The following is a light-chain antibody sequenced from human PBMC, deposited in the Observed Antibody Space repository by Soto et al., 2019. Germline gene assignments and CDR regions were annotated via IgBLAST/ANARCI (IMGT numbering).Light chain of an antibody. CDR3: QQSYSTPFT. J-gene: IGKJ4*01. V-gene: IGKV1-39*01. CDR1: QSISSY. CDR2: AAS. Sequence: DIQMTQSPSSLSASVGDRVTITCRASQSISSYVNWYQQKPGKAPKLLIYAASSLQSGVPSRCSGSGSGTDFTLTISSLQPEEFATYYCQQSYSTPFTFGGGTKVEIK.